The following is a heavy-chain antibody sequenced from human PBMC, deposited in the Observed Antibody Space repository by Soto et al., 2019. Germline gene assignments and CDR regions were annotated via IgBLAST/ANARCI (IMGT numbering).Heavy chain of an antibody. J-gene: IGHJ5*02. CDR2: ISGSGGST. CDR3: AKDEGFGEFNSHYNWFDP. D-gene: IGHD3-10*01. Sequence: PGGSLRLSCAASGFTFSSYAMSWVRQAPGKGLEWVSAISGSGGSTYYADSVKGRFTISRDNSKNTLYLQMNSLRAEDTAVYYCAKDEGFGEFNSHYNWFDPWGQGTLVTVSS. V-gene: IGHV3-23*01. CDR1: GFTFSSYA.